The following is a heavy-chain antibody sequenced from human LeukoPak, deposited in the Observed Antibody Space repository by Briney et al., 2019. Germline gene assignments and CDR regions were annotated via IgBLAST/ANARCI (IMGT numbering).Heavy chain of an antibody. CDR2: IHYTGAT. V-gene: IGHV4-34*01. CDR3: ARGNILTGYCFDF. Sequence: SETLSLTCAAYGGSITGYYWSWIRQTPGRGLEWVGEIHYTGATSYNPYLKSRATISTDTSKNQFSLRLSSVTAADTAVYYCARGNILTGYCFDFWGQGALVTVSS. J-gene: IGHJ4*02. D-gene: IGHD3-9*01. CDR1: GGSITGYY.